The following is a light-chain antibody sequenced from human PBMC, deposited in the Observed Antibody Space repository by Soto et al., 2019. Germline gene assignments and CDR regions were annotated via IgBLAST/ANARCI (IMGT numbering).Light chain of an antibody. Sequence: QSVLTQPRSVSGSPGQSVTISCTGTSSDVAGYNYVSWYQHHPGKAPKLLISDVTKRPSWVPDRFSGSKSGSTASLTISELQAEDEADYCCSSYAGSNNLVFGGGTKVTVL. CDR1: SSDVAGYNY. CDR3: SSYAGSNNLV. J-gene: IGLJ2*01. CDR2: DVT. V-gene: IGLV2-11*01.